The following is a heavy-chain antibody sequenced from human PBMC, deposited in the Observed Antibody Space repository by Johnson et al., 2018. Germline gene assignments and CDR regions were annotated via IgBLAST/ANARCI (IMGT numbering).Heavy chain of an antibody. V-gene: IGHV3-30*18. CDR1: GFTFSSYG. Sequence: QVQLVESGGGLVQPGGSLRLSCAASGFTFSSYGMHWVRQAPGKGLEWVAVISYDGSNKYYADSVKGRFTISRDNSKNTLYLQMNSLRAEDTAVYYCAKGMTTGTTAYFRHWGQGTLVTVAS. J-gene: IGHJ1*01. CDR3: AKGMTTGTTAYFRH. CDR2: ISYDGSNK. D-gene: IGHD4-17*01.